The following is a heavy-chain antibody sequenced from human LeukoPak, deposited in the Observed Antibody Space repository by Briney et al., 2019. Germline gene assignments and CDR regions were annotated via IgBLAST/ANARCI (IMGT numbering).Heavy chain of an antibody. Sequence: SETLSLTCNVSGASITSNYWSSIRQPRGKGLEWIGYIFYIGNTDDNPSLKSRVTISLDMSKTQFSLKLNSVTAADTAVYYCARLLRSVTTSAIWYFDLWGRGTLVTVSS. V-gene: IGHV4-59*08. CDR3: ARLLRSVTTSAIWYFDL. J-gene: IGHJ2*01. CDR1: GASITSNY. D-gene: IGHD4-17*01. CDR2: IFYIGNT.